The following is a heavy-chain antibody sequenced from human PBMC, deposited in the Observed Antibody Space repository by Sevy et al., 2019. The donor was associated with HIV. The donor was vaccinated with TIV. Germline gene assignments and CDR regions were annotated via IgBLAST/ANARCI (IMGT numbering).Heavy chain of an antibody. J-gene: IGHJ4*02. CDR2: IHSSGAT. D-gene: IGHD1-7*01. CDR3: ARVFWDYRQRRGAYFDY. V-gene: IGHV3-53*01. Sequence: GGSRRLSCAASGLTVSDSYMAWVRQSPGKGLEWVSLIHSSGATYYADSVKGRFTLSRDRPENTLYLQMNTLGAEDTALYYCARVFWDYRQRRGAYFDYWGQGTLVTVSS. CDR1: GLTVSDSY.